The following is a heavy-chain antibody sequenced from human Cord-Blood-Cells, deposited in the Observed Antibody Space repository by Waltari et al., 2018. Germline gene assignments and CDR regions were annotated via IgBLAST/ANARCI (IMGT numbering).Heavy chain of an antibody. Sequence: VQLLQPGAEVQKPGAAVKVSCKASGCTFTGSYITGFAQAPGQGLEWMGRINPNSGGTNYAQKFQGRVTMTRDTSISTAYMELSRLRSDDTAVYYCARAPRGDDYGDYWGQGTLVTVSS. D-gene: IGHD3-16*01. CDR1: GCTFTGSY. CDR2: INPNSGGT. J-gene: IGHJ4*02. CDR3: ARAPRGDDYGDY. V-gene: IGHV1-2*06.